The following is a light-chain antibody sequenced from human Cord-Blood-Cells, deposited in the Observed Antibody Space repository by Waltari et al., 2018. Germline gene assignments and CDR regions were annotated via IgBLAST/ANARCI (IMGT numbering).Light chain of an antibody. CDR1: SSDVGSYNL. Sequence: QSALTQPASVSGSPGQSITISCTGTSSDVGSYNLVSWYQQHPGKAPKLMIYEGSKRPSGVSNRFSGSKSCNTASLTISELQAEDEADYYGCSYAGSSTWVFGGGTKLTVL. CDR2: EGS. CDR3: CSYAGSSTWV. V-gene: IGLV2-23*01. J-gene: IGLJ3*02.